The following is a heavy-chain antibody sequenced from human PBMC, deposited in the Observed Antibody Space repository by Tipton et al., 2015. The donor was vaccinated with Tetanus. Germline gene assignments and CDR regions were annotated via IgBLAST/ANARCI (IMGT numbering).Heavy chain of an antibody. V-gene: IGHV3-21*01. CDR2: ISSGSTYI. CDR1: KFSFSRHS. CDR3: ARDQIVEQATRDHDYGVDV. Sequence: SLRLSCAASKFSFSRHSMSWVRQAPGKGLEWVSSISSGSTYIYYADSVKGRFTISRDNAKNSLYLLMDSLRAEDTAVYYCARDQIVEQATRDHDYGVDVWGQGTTVTVSS. J-gene: IGHJ6*02. D-gene: IGHD3-22*01.